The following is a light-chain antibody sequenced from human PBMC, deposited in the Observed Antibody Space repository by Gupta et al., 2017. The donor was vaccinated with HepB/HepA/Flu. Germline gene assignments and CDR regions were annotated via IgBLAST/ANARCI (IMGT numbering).Light chain of an antibody. V-gene: IGKV1-5*03. Sequence: DIQMTQSPSTLSASVGDRVTITCRASQSISNWLAWYQQKPGKAPNLLIYKASNLESGVPARFSGSGSGTEFTLTISSLQPDDFATYYCQEYNGSSWTFGQGTEVEIK. CDR2: KAS. CDR1: QSISNW. CDR3: QEYNGSSWT. J-gene: IGKJ1*01.